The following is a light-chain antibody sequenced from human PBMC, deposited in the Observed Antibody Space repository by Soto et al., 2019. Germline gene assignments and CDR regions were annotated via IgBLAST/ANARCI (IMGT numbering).Light chain of an antibody. J-gene: IGKJ4*01. V-gene: IGKV3D-15*01. CDR1: QSVSDY. Sequence: EIVLTQSPATLSVSPGERATLSCRASQSVSDYLAWYQQKPGQAPRLLIYGASSRATGIPDRCSGSGSGTDFTLTISRLEPEDSEVYECQQYSNWPLTFGGGTKVDIK. CDR2: GAS. CDR3: QQYSNWPLT.